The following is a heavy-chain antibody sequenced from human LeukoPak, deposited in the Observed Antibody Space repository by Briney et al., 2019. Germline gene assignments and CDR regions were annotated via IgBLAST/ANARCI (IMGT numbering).Heavy chain of an antibody. CDR2: IRYDGSNK. Sequence: PGGSLRLSCAASGFTFSSYGMHWVRQAPGKGLEWVVFIRYDGSNKYYADSVKGRFTISRDNSKNTLYLQMNSLRAEDTAVYYCAKDHPDWFDPWGQGTLVTVSS. J-gene: IGHJ5*02. CDR3: AKDHPDWFDP. CDR1: GFTFSSYG. V-gene: IGHV3-30*02.